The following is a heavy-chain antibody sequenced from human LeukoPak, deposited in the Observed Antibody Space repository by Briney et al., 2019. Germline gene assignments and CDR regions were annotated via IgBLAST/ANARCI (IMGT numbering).Heavy chain of an antibody. CDR1: GFTFSNDW. CDR2: ISGDGTTT. Sequence: GGSLRLSCAVSGFTFSNDWMHWVRQAPGKGLPWVSRISGDGTTTNYADSVKGRFTISRDNAKNMLYLQMDSLRAEDTAVYYCAGTWSFDYWGQGTLVTVSS. CDR3: AGTWSFDY. D-gene: IGHD2-15*01. V-gene: IGHV3-74*01. J-gene: IGHJ4*02.